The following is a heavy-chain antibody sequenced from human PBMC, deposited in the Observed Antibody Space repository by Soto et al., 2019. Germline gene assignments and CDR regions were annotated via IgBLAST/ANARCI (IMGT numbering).Heavy chain of an antibody. Sequence: EVQLVESGGGLVQPGRSLRLACAASGFTFDDYAMHWVRQAPGKGLAWVSVISWNSARIDYADSGRGRFTISRDNAKNSLYLQMHRLRAEDTAFYYCAKDITPNGHYDYLESWGQGTRVTVPS. CDR2: ISWNSARI. CDR1: GFTFDDYA. CDR3: AKDITPNGHYDYLES. V-gene: IGHV3-9*01. D-gene: IGHD1-7*01. J-gene: IGHJ4*02.